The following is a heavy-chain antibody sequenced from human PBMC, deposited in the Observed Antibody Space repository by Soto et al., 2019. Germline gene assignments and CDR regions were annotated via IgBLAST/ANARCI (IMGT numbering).Heavy chain of an antibody. J-gene: IGHJ4*02. Sequence: PSETLFLTCTVSGGSISSGDYYWSWIRQPPGKGLEWIGYIYYSGSTYYNPSLKSRVTISVDTSKNQFSLKLSSVTAADTAVYYCAREMPYDSSGYYFDYWGQGTLVTVSS. D-gene: IGHD3-22*01. CDR2: IYYSGST. V-gene: IGHV4-30-4*01. CDR3: AREMPYDSSGYYFDY. CDR1: GGSISSGDYY.